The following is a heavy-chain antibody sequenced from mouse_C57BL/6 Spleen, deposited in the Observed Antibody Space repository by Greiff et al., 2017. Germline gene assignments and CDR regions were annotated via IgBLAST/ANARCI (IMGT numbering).Heavy chain of an antibody. CDR3: ARWRDDYFDY. Sequence: VQLQQSGPGLVQPSQSLSITCTVSGFSLTSYGVHWVRQSPGKGLEWLGVIWGGGSKDYHAAFISRLSISKDNSKSQVFFKMNSLQADDTAIYYCARWRDDYFDYWGQGTTLPVAS. V-gene: IGHV2-2*01. CDR2: IWGGGSK. CDR1: GFSLTSYG. J-gene: IGHJ2*01.